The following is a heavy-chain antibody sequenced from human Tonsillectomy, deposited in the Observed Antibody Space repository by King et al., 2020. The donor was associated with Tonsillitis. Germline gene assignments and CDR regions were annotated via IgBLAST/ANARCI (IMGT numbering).Heavy chain of an antibody. J-gene: IGHJ4*02. D-gene: IGHD6-13*01. CDR1: GYTFTSHA. CDR3: ASSGYSGRWSPSFGY. V-gene: IGHV7-4-1*02. Sequence: QLVQSGSELKKPGASVRISCKASGYTFTSHAINWVRQAPGQGLQWMGWIDTNTGNPTYAQDFTGRFVFSLDTSVKTTFLQISSLKAEDTAVYYCASSGYSGRWSPSFGYWGQGTLVTVSS. CDR2: IDTNTGNP.